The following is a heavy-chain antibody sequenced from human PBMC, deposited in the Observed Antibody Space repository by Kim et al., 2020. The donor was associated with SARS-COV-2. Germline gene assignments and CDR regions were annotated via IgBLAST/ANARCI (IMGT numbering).Heavy chain of an antibody. D-gene: IGHD3-3*01. CDR3: ARVSVTIFGVVASGMDV. CDR2: ISYDGSNK. Sequence: GGSLRLSCAASGFTFSSYAMHWVRQAPGKGLEWVAVISYDGSNKYYADSVKGRFTISRDNSKNTLYLQMNSLRAEDTAVYYCARVSVTIFGVVASGMDVWGQGTTVTVSS. CDR1: GFTFSSYA. J-gene: IGHJ6*02. V-gene: IGHV3-30-3*01.